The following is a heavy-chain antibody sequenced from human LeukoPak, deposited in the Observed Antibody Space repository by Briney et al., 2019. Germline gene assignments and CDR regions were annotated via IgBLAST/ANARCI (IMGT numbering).Heavy chain of an antibody. V-gene: IGHV3-74*01. D-gene: IGHD4-17*01. CDR1: GFTFSNYW. CDR3: ESASTAVPNLLDN. CDR2: LSGDGSST. Sequence: PGGSLRLSCVASGFTFSNYWMHWVRHAPGKGLLWVSRLSGDGSSTNYADSLKGRFTISRDNAKNTLYLQMNSLSAEDTAVYFCESASTAVPNLLDNWGQGTLVTVSS. J-gene: IGHJ4*02.